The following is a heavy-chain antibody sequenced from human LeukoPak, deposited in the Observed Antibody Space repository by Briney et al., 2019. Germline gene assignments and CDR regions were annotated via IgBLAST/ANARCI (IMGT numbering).Heavy chain of an antibody. CDR1: GLTFSNSA. CDR2: ISVGSDVI. J-gene: IGHJ4*02. Sequence: GGSLRLSCAVSGLTFSNSAMSWVHQAPGKGLEWVSAISVGSDVIYYADSVKGRFAISRDNSKHTVYLQMNSLRAEDTAVYYCAPRHCVGTTCYAGFDYWGQGTLVTVSS. V-gene: IGHV3-23*01. D-gene: IGHD2-2*01. CDR3: APRHCVGTTCYAGFDY.